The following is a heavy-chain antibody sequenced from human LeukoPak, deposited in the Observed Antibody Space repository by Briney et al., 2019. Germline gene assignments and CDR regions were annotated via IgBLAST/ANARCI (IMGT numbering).Heavy chain of an antibody. J-gene: IGHJ4*02. CDR3: ARDLGGYSYGSHFDY. CDR1: GFTFSSYS. D-gene: IGHD5-18*01. CDR2: ITTSSSYI. V-gene: IGHV3-21*01. Sequence: GGSLRLSCAASGFTFSSYSLNWVRQAPGKGLEWVSSITTSSSYIYYADSVKGRFTISRDNAKNSLYLQMSSLRAEDTAVYYCARDLGGYSYGSHFDYWGQGTLVTVSS.